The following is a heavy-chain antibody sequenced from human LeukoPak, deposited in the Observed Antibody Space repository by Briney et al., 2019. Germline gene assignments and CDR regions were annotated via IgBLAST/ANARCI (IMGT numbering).Heavy chain of an antibody. CDR2: IGSSSPI. V-gene: IGHV3-48*01. CDR1: GFTFSSYS. D-gene: IGHD6-13*01. CDR3: ARDQVGIAAAGTLAYFDY. Sequence: TGGSLRLSCAASGFTFSSYSMNWVRQAPGKGLEWVSYIGSSSPIYYADSVKGRFTISRDNAKNSLYLQMNSLRAEDTAVYYCARDQVGIAAAGTLAYFDYWGQGTLVTVSS. J-gene: IGHJ4*02.